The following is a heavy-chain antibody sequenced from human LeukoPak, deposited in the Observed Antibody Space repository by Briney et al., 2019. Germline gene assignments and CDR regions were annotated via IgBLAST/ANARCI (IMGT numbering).Heavy chain of an antibody. CDR3: ARGGYDFSSGYYPSR. CDR2: INPSAGST. J-gene: IGHJ4*02. Sequence: APVKVSCKASGYTFTSYFMSWVRQAPGQGLEWMGIINPSAGSTSYAQKFQGRVTMTRDTSTSTVYMELKSLRSEDTAVYYCARGGYDFSSGYYPSRWGQGTLVTVSS. V-gene: IGHV1-46*01. D-gene: IGHD3-3*01. CDR1: GYTFTSYF.